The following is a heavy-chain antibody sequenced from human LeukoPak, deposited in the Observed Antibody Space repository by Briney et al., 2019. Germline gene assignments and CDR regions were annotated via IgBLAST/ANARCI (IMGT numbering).Heavy chain of an antibody. CDR3: ARYYSGSYSTGAYYYYYMDV. CDR1: GGSISSSRDY. CDR2: IYYSGST. J-gene: IGHJ6*03. D-gene: IGHD1-26*01. Sequence: NPSETLSLTCTVSGGSISSSRDYWAWLRQPPGKGLEWIANIYYSGSTYYSPSLKSRVTISVDTSKNQFSLKLSSVTAADTAVYYCARYYSGSYSTGAYYYYYMDVWGKGTTVTISS. V-gene: IGHV4-39*01.